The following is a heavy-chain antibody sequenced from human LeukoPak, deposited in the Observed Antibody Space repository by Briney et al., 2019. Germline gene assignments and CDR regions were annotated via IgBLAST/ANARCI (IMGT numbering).Heavy chain of an antibody. Sequence: GGSLRLSCAASGFSFSNYWMSWVRQAPGKGLEWVANIKQDGSEGYYVDSAKGRFTISRDNAKNSLYLQMNSLRAEDTAVYYCSGDGAPSVYSGYIDWGQGTLVTVSS. V-gene: IGHV3-7*01. CDR3: SGDGAPSVYSGYID. J-gene: IGHJ4*02. CDR1: GFSFSNYW. D-gene: IGHD3-22*01. CDR2: IKQDGSEG.